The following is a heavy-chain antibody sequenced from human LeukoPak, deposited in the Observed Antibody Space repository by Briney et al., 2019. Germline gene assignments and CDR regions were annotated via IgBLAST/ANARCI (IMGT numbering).Heavy chain of an antibody. J-gene: IGHJ5*02. Sequence: EASVKVSCKASGFTFTSYDINWVRQAPGQGLEWMGWMNPNSGNTGYAQKFHGRITITSNTSTSTAFMELSSLRSEDTAVYYCARGGASAAARRFDPWGQGTLVTVSS. CDR1: GFTFTSYD. CDR3: ARGGASAAARRFDP. D-gene: IGHD2-2*01. CDR2: MNPNSGNT. V-gene: IGHV1-8*01.